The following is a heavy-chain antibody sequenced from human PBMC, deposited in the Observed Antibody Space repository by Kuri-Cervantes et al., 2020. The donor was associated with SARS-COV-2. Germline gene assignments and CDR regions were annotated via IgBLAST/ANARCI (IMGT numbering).Heavy chain of an antibody. D-gene: IGHD4-11*01. CDR2: SSNKVYRYTT. V-gene: IGHV3-72*01. CDR1: GFTFSDHY. CDR3: ARSLTTTYSF. Sequence: GESLKISCATSGFTFSDHYIDWVRQAPGKGLEWVGRSSNKVYRYTTEYATSVKGRFTISRDFSKNSLSLQMDSPTTEDTAVYYCARSLTTTYSFWGQGTLVTVSS. J-gene: IGHJ1*01.